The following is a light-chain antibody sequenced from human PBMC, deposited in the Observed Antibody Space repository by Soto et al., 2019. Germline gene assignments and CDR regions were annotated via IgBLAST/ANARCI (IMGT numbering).Light chain of an antibody. V-gene: IGKV4-1*01. CDR2: WAS. Sequence: DIVMTQSPDSLAVSLGERATINCRSNQSVLYSSNDKNFLTWYQQKPGQPPRLLIYWASTRESGVPDRFSGSGSGTDFTLTINSLQAEDVAIYYCHQYYTTPWTFGQGTRVEIK. J-gene: IGKJ1*01. CDR1: QSVLYSSNDKNF. CDR3: HQYYTTPWT.